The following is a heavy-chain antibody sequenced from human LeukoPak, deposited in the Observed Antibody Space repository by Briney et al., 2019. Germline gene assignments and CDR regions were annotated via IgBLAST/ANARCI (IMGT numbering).Heavy chain of an antibody. D-gene: IGHD3-22*01. Sequence: GGSLRLSCAASGFTFSGYAMSWVRQAPGKGLEWVSAISGSGGSTYYADSVKGRFTISRDNSKNTLYLQMNSLRAEDTAVYYCAKDFGYYDSSGPFDYWGQGTLVTVSS. V-gene: IGHV3-23*01. CDR3: AKDFGYYDSSGPFDY. CDR2: ISGSGGST. J-gene: IGHJ4*02. CDR1: GFTFSGYA.